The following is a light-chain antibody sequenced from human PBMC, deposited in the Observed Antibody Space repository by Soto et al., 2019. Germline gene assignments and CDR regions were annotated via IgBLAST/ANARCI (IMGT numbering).Light chain of an antibody. J-gene: IGKJ1*01. CDR1: QSVSSN. Sequence: EIVMTQSPATLSVSPGERATLSCRASQSVSSNLAWYQQKPGQAPRLLIYGASTRATGIPGRFSGSGYGTEVTLTISSLQSEDFAVYYCQQHNNWPPWTFGQGTKVEIK. CDR2: GAS. V-gene: IGKV3-15*01. CDR3: QQHNNWPPWT.